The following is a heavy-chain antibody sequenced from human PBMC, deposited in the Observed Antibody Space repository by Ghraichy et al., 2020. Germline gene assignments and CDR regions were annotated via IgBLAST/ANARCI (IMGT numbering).Heavy chain of an antibody. J-gene: IGHJ6*03. Sequence: SETLSLTCTVSGGSISSYYWSWIRQPAGKGLEWIGRIYTSGSTNYNPSLKSRVTMSVDTSKNQFSLKLSSVTAADTAVYYCARGSRGYCSSTSCYTPYYYYYYMDVWGKGTTVTVSS. CDR1: GGSISSYY. D-gene: IGHD2-2*02. CDR2: IYTSGST. CDR3: ARGSRGYCSSTSCYTPYYYYYYMDV. V-gene: IGHV4-4*07.